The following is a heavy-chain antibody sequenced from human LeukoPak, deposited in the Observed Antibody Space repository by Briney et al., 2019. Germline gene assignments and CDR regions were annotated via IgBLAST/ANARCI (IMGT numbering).Heavy chain of an antibody. J-gene: IGHJ4*02. CDR3: AKLGGISYYFDY. CDR1: GFTFSSYA. Sequence: PGGSLRLSCAASGFTFSSYAMSWVRQAPGKGLEWVSAISGSGGSTYYADSVKGRFTISKDNSKNTLYLQMNSLRAEDTAVYYCAKLGGISYYFDYWGQGTLVTVSS. D-gene: IGHD1-26*01. V-gene: IGHV3-23*01. CDR2: ISGSGGST.